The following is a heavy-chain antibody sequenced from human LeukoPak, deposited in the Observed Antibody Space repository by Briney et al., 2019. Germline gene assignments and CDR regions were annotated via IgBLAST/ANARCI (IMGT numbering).Heavy chain of an antibody. Sequence: ASVKVSCKASGYTLTSYGISWVRQAPGQGLEWMGWISAYNGNTNYAQKLQGRVTMTTDTSTSTAYMELRSLRSDDTAVYYCARVVSSALLTYYFDYWGQGTLVTVSS. V-gene: IGHV1-18*01. CDR2: ISAYNGNT. J-gene: IGHJ4*02. D-gene: IGHD1-26*01. CDR1: GYTLTSYG. CDR3: ARVVSSALLTYYFDY.